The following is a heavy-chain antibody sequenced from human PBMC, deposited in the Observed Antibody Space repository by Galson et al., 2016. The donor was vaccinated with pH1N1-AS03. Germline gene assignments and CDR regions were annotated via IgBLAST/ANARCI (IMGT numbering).Heavy chain of an antibody. J-gene: IGHJ4*02. D-gene: IGHD2-2*01. V-gene: IGHV3-23*01. CDR2: ISPTGETT. CDR3: AKCDVSCQHSTLDY. Sequence: SLRLSCAASGFIFSGNSMSWVRQAPGKWLEWVAAISPTGETTPYADSVKGRFIISRDNSKNTLFLEMDSLRAEDTAVYYCAKCDVSCQHSTLDYWGQGTLVTVSS. CDR1: GFIFSGNS.